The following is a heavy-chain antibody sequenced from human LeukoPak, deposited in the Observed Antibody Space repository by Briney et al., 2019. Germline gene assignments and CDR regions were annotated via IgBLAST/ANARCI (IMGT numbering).Heavy chain of an antibody. CDR1: GDSISNYL. CDR2: TYYNGNT. Sequence: SETLSLTCTVSGDSISNYLWNWIRQPPGKGLEWIGYTYYNGNTNSNPSLRSRVSMSVDTSKNQFSLKLTSMTAADTAIYCCARRIVGTGWGRENWLDSWGQGTLVTVSS. D-gene: IGHD3/OR15-3a*01. J-gene: IGHJ5*01. V-gene: IGHV4-59*08. CDR3: ARRIVGTGWGRENWLDS.